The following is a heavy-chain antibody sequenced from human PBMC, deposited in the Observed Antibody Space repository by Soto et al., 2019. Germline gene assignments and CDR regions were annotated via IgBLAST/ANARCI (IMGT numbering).Heavy chain of an antibody. V-gene: IGHV3-30*18. CDR1: GFTFSSYG. D-gene: IGHD1-26*01. Sequence: QVQLVESGGGVVQPGRSLRLSCAASGFTFSSYGMHWVRQAPGKGLEWVAVISYDGSNKYYADSVKGRFTISRDNSKNTLYLQMNSLRAEDMAVYYCAKDALARGRRNMDHFDYWGQGTLVTVSS. CDR3: AKDALARGRRNMDHFDY. CDR2: ISYDGSNK. J-gene: IGHJ4*02.